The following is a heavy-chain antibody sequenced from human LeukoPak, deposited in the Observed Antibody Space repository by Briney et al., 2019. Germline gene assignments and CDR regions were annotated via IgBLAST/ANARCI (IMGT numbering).Heavy chain of an antibody. V-gene: IGHV3-53*01. CDR1: GFTVSSNY. CDR3: ARGFDTSGYPPYGMDV. CDR2: IYSGGST. J-gene: IGHJ6*02. D-gene: IGHD3-22*01. Sequence: GGSLRLSCAASGFTVSSNYMSWVRQAPGKGLEWVSVIYSGGSTYYADSVKGRFTISRDNSKNTLYLQMNSLRAEDTAEYYCARGFDTSGYPPYGMDVGGQGPTVIVSS.